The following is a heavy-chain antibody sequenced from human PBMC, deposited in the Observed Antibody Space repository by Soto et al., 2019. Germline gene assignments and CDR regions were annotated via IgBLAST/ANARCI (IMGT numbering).Heavy chain of an antibody. J-gene: IGHJ6*03. CDR3: ARARGYCSGGSCPDYYYYMDV. CDR2: IWYDGSNK. D-gene: IGHD2-15*01. V-gene: IGHV3-33*01. Sequence: GGSLRLSCAASGFTFSSYGMHWVRQAPGKGLEWVAVIWYDGSNKYYADSVKGRFTISRDNSKNTLYLQMNSLRAEDTAVYYCARARGYCSGGSCPDYYYYMDVWGKGTTVTVSS. CDR1: GFTFSSYG.